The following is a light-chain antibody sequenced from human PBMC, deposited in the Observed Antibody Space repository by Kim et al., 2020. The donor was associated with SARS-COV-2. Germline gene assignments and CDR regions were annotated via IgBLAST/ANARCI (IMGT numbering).Light chain of an antibody. CDR1: NIGSKS. CDR3: QVWDSSSDHRV. V-gene: IGLV3-21*04. J-gene: IGLJ3*02. CDR2: YDS. Sequence: SYELTQPPSVSGAPGKTARITCGGNNIGSKSVHWYQQKPGQAPVLVIYYDSDRPSGIPERFSGSNSGNTATLTISRVEAGDEADYYCQVWDSSSDHRVFGGGTKVTVL.